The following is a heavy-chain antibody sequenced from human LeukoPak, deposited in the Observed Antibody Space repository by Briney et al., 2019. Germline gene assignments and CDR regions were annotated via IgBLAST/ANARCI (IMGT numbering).Heavy chain of an antibody. Sequence: SETLSLTCTVSGGSISSYYWSWIRQPPGKGLEWIGYIYYSGSTNYNPSLKSRVTISVDTSKNQFSLKLSSVTAADTAVYYCARGDYGVLPFDYWGQGTLVTVSS. V-gene: IGHV4-59*01. CDR3: ARGDYGVLPFDY. CDR1: GGSISSYY. D-gene: IGHD4-17*01. J-gene: IGHJ4*02. CDR2: IYYSGST.